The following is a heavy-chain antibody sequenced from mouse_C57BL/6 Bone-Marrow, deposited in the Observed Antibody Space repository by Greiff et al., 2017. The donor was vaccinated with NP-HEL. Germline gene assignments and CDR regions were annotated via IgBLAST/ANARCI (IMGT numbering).Heavy chain of an antibody. CDR3: AVIPDWYFDV. J-gene: IGHJ1*03. D-gene: IGHD1-1*01. CDR2: SYTRSGNT. CDR1: GYTFTSYG. V-gene: IGHV1-81*01. Sequence: QVQLQQSGAELARPGASVKMSCKASGYTFTSYGISWVKKRTGQGLEWIGESYTRSGNTYYNEKFKGKATLTADKSSSTAYMELRSLTSEDSAVYFCAVIPDWYFDVWGTGTTVTVSS.